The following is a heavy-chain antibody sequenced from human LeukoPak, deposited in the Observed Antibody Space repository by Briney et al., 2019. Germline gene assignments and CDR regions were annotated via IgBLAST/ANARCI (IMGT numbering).Heavy chain of an antibody. CDR1: GYSFTGYY. CDR2: INPNSGGT. J-gene: IGHJ6*03. V-gene: IGHV1-2*02. D-gene: IGHD3-16*01. Sequence: ASVKVSCKASGYSFTGYYMHWVRQAPGQGLEWMGWINPNSGGTNYAQKFQGRVTMTRDTSISTAYMELSRLRSDDTAVYYCARGRSFRGSWAAQMYYYMDVWGKGTTVTVSS. CDR3: ARGRSFRGSWAAQMYYYMDV.